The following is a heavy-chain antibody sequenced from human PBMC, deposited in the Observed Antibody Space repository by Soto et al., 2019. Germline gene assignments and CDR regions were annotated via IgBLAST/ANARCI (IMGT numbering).Heavy chain of an antibody. J-gene: IGHJ3*02. V-gene: IGHV5-51*01. CDR1: GYSFTSYW. CDR2: IYPGDSDT. Sequence: PGGSLKISCKGSGYSFTSYWIGWVRQMPGKGLEWMGIIYPGDSDTRYSPSFQGQVTISADKSISTAYLQWSSLKASDTAMYYCARPSSYCGGDCYSPPDAFDIWGQGTMVTVSS. D-gene: IGHD2-21*02. CDR3: ARPSSYCGGDCYSPPDAFDI.